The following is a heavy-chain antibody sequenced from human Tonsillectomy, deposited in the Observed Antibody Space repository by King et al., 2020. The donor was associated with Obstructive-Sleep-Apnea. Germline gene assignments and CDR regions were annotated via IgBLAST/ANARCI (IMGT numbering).Heavy chain of an antibody. CDR3: ASGIGVAGTDY. J-gene: IGHJ4*02. Sequence: VQLVESGGGVVQPGRSLRLSGSASGFTFSSYAMHWVRQVPGKGLHWVGVISYDGSNKYYADSVKGRFTISRDNSKNTLYLQMNGLRAEDTAVYYCASGIGVAGTDYWGQGTLVTVSS. CDR2: ISYDGSNK. CDR1: GFTFSSYA. V-gene: IGHV3-30-3*01. D-gene: IGHD6-19*01.